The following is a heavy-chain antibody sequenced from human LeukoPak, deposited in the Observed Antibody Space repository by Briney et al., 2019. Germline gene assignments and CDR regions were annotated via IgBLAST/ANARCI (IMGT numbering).Heavy chain of an antibody. CDR2: ISYDGSNK. CDR1: GFTFSSYA. J-gene: IGHJ3*02. Sequence: PGGSLRLSCVGSGFTFSSYAMHWVRQAPGKGLEWVAVISYDGSNKYYADSVKGRFTISRDNSKNTLYLQMNRLRAEDTTVYHCAREPRITMNTAAFDIWGQGIMVTVSS. D-gene: IGHD3-22*01. V-gene: IGHV3-30-3*01. CDR3: AREPRITMNTAAFDI.